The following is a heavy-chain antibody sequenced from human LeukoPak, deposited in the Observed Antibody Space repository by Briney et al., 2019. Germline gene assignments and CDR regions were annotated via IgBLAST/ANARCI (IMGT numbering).Heavy chain of an antibody. Sequence: GGSLRLSCAASGFTFSSYAMSWVRQAPGKGLEWVSAISGSGGSTYYADSVKGRFTISRDNSKNTLYLQMNSLRAEDTAVYYCARDRWGGLYSSSSLDYWGQGTLVTVSA. CDR3: ARDRWGGLYSSSSLDY. V-gene: IGHV3-23*01. J-gene: IGHJ4*02. CDR2: ISGSGGST. D-gene: IGHD6-6*01. CDR1: GFTFSSYA.